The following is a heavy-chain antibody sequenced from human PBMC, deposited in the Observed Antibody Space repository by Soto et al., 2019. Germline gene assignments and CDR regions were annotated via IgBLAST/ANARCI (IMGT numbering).Heavy chain of an antibody. J-gene: IGHJ6*02. CDR1: GYTFTSYA. V-gene: IGHV1-3*01. Sequence: ASVKVSCKASGYTFTSYAMHWVRQAPGQRLEWMGWINAGNGNTKYSQKFQGRVAITRDTSASTAYMELSSLRSEDTAVYYCARDNKLSSSWPQYYYYYGMDVWGQGTTVTVSS. CDR3: ARDNKLSSSWPQYYYYYGMDV. D-gene: IGHD6-13*01. CDR2: INAGNGNT.